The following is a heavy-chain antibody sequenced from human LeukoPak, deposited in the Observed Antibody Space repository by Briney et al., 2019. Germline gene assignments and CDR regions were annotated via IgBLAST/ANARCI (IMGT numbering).Heavy chain of an antibody. Sequence: GASVKVSCKASGYTFTGYYMHWVRQAPGQGLEWMGWMNPNSGNTGYAQKFQGRVTMARNTSISTAYMELSSLRSEDTAVYYCARGLFYPVRGVIKTWRYNWFDPWGQGTLVTVSS. CDR2: MNPNSGNT. V-gene: IGHV1-8*02. CDR3: ARGLFYPVRGVIKTWRYNWFDP. J-gene: IGHJ5*02. D-gene: IGHD3-10*01. CDR1: GYTFTGYY.